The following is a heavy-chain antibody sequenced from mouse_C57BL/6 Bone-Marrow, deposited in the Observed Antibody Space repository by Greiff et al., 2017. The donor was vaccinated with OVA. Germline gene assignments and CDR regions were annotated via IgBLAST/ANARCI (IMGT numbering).Heavy chain of an antibody. Sequence: EVQLQQSGPELVKPGASVKISCKASGYTFTDYYMNWVKQSHGKSLEWIGDINPNNGGTSYNQKFKGKATLTVDKSSSTAYMELRSLTSEDSAVYYCARDYDGYYAFAYWGQGTLVTVSA. CDR2: INPNNGGT. V-gene: IGHV1-26*01. D-gene: IGHD2-3*01. CDR3: ARDYDGYYAFAY. J-gene: IGHJ3*01. CDR1: GYTFTDYY.